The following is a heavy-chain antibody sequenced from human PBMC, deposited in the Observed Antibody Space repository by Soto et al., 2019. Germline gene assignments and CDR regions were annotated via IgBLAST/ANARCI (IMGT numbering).Heavy chain of an antibody. CDR2: IIPIFGTA. D-gene: IGHD6-6*01. Sequence: QVQLVQSGAEVKKPGSSVKVSCKASGGTFSSYAISWVRQAPGQGLEWMGGIIPIFGTANYAQKFQGSVTNTADERTSSDYMGLSSLRSEDTAGYYCARVVAARLIYYFDYWGQGTLFAF. CDR3: ARVVAARLIYYFDY. V-gene: IGHV1-69*01. CDR1: GGTFSSYA. J-gene: IGHJ4*02.